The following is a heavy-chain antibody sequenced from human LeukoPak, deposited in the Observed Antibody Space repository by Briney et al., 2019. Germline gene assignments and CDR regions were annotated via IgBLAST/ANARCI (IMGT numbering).Heavy chain of an antibody. CDR1: GYSFTSYW. D-gene: IGHD3-22*01. CDR3: ARVYYDSSGYLGDFDY. CDR2: IDPSDSYT. V-gene: IGHV5-10-1*01. J-gene: IGHJ4*02. Sequence: KRGESLKISCKGSGYSFTSYWISWVRQMPGKGLEWMGRIDPSDSYTNYSPSFQGHVTISADKSISTAYLQWSSLKASDTAMYYCARVYYDSSGYLGDFDYWGQGTLVTVSS.